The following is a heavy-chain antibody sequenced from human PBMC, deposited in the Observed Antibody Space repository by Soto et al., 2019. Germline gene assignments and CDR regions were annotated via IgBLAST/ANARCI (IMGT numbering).Heavy chain of an antibody. CDR3: VKTLTDSSSWPTWFPVFDY. CDR1: GFTFSSYA. CDR2: ISSNGGST. J-gene: IGHJ4*02. V-gene: IGHV3-64D*08. Sequence: GGSLRLSCSASGFTFSSYAMHWVRQAPGKGLEYVSAISSNGGSTYYADSVKGRFTISRDNSKNTLYLQMSSLRAEDTAVYYCVKTLTDSSSWPTWFPVFDYWGQGTLVTVSS. D-gene: IGHD6-13*01.